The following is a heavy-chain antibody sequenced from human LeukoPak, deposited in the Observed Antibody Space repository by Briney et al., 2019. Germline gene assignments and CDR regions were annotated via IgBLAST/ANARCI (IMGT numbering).Heavy chain of an antibody. CDR2: ISSSSSYI. CDR3: ARPRGCGSSRCNNFDY. V-gene: IGHV3-21*01. Sequence: GGSLRLSCAASGFTFSSYSMNWVRQAPGKGLEWVSSISSSSSYIYYADSVKGRFTISRDNAKNSLYLQMNSLRAEDTAVYYCARPRGCGSSRCNNFDYWGQGTLVTVSS. J-gene: IGHJ4*02. D-gene: IGHD2-2*01. CDR1: GFTFSSYS.